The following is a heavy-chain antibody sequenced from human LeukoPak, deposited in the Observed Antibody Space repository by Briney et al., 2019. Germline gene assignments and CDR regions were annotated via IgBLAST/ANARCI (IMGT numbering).Heavy chain of an antibody. CDR3: ARDRIAAAGAYSYYYYYYMDV. CDR2: INWNGGST. D-gene: IGHD6-13*01. Sequence: GGSLSLSCAASGFTFDDYGMSWVRQAPGKGLEWVSGINWNGGSTGYADSVKGRFTISRDNAKNSLYLQMNSLRAEDTALYYCARDRIAAAGAYSYYYYYYMDVWGKGTTVTVSS. V-gene: IGHV3-20*04. J-gene: IGHJ6*03. CDR1: GFTFDDYG.